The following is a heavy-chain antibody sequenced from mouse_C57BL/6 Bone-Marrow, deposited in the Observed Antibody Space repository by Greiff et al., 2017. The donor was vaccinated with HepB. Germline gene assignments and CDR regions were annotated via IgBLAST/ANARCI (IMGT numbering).Heavy chain of an antibody. V-gene: IGHV14-3*01. CDR1: GFNIKNTY. Sequence: EVQLQQSVAELVRPGASVKLSCTASGFNIKNTYMHWVKQRPEQGLEWIGRIDPANGNTKYAPKFQGKATITADKSSNTAYLQLSSLTSEDTAIYYCARPSYGSSPLYAMDYWGQGTSVTVSS. CDR3: ARPSYGSSPLYAMDY. J-gene: IGHJ4*01. CDR2: IDPANGNT. D-gene: IGHD1-1*01.